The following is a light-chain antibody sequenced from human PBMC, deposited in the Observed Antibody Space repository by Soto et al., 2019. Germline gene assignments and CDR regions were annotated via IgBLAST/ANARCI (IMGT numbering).Light chain of an antibody. CDR1: QSVSSS. J-gene: IGKJ2*01. CDR2: DAS. CDR3: QQRSNWPYT. V-gene: IGKV3-11*01. Sequence: EIILTQSPATLSLSPGERATVSCRASQSVSSSLAWYQQNPGQAPRLLIYDASNRATGIPARFSGSGSGTDFTLIINRLEPEDFAVYFCQQRSNWPYTFGQGTKVEIK.